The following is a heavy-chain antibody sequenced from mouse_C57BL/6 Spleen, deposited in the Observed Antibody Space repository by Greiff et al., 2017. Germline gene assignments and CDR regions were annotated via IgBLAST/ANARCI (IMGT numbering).Heavy chain of an antibody. CDR3: TRKDYCGSSSFDY. V-gene: IGHV1-5*01. J-gene: IGHJ2*01. CDR1: GYTFTSYW. D-gene: IGHD1-1*01. Sequence: VQLQQSGTVLARPGASVKMSCKTSGYTFTSYWMLWVKQRPGQGLEWIGAIYPGNSDTSYNQKFKGKAKLTAVTSASTAYMELSSLTNEDSAVYYCTRKDYCGSSSFDYWGQGTTLTVSS. CDR2: IYPGNSDT.